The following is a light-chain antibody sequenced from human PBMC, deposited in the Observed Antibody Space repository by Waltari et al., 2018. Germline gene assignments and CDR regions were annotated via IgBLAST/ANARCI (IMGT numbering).Light chain of an antibody. J-gene: IGKJ3*01. CDR1: QSVSSN. Sequence: ETVMTQSPATLSVSPGERATLSCRASQSVSSNLAWYQQKPGQAPRLLLYGASTRATGIPARFSGSGSGTEFTLTISSLQSEDCAVYYCQQYNNWPPLFTFGPGTKVDIK. V-gene: IGKV3-15*01. CDR2: GAS. CDR3: QQYNNWPPLFT.